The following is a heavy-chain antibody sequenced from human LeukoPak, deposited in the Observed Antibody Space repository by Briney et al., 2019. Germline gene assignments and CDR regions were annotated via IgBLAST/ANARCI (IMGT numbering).Heavy chain of an antibody. CDR3: AKDRDSSSWYYQGSDY. V-gene: IGHV3-30*18. CDR1: GFTFSSYG. D-gene: IGHD6-13*01. Sequence: PGGSLRLSCAASGFTFSSYGMHWVRQAPGKGLEWVAVISYDGSNKYYADSVKGRFTISRDNSKNTLYLQMNSLRAEDTAVYYCAKDRDSSSWYYQGSDYWGQGTLVTVSS. J-gene: IGHJ4*02. CDR2: ISYDGSNK.